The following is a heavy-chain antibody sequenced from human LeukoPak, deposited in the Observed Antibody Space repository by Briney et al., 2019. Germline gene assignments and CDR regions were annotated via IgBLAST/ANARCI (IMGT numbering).Heavy chain of an antibody. V-gene: IGHV3-21*01. CDR2: ISSSSSYI. Sequence: GGSLRLSCAASGFTFSSYSMNWVRQAPGKGLEWVSSISSSSSYIYYADSVKGPFTISRDNAKNTLYLQMNSLRAEDTAVYYCARAGAYTYDSSGYFDFDYWGQGTLVTVSS. J-gene: IGHJ4*02. CDR1: GFTFSSYS. D-gene: IGHD3-22*01. CDR3: ARAGAYTYDSSGYFDFDY.